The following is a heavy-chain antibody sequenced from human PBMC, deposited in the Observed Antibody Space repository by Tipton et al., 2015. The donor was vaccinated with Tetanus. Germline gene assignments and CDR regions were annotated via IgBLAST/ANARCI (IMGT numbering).Heavy chain of an antibody. D-gene: IGHD1-26*01. CDR2: IYSSGST. J-gene: IGHJ4*02. Sequence: GLVKPSQTLSLTCTVSGGSISSGGYYWSWIRQHPGKGLEWIGDIYSSGSTYYNPSLKSRVTISVDTSKNQFSLRLNSVTAADTAVYYCARDQARGARGWNYFDCWGQGTPVTVSS. CDR1: GGSISSGGYY. V-gene: IGHV4-31*03. CDR3: ARDQARGARGWNYFDC.